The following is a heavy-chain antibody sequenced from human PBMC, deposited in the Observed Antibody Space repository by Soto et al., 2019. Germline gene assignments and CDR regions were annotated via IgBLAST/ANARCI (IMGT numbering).Heavy chain of an antibody. V-gene: IGHV4-31*03. CDR1: GGSISSGGYY. Sequence: SETLSLTCTVSGGSISSGGYYWSWIRQHPGKGLEWIGYIYYSGSTYYNPSLKSRATISVDTSKNQFSLKLSSVTAADTAVYYCARGIGGSSWYRIDYWGQGTLVTVSS. J-gene: IGHJ4*02. D-gene: IGHD6-13*01. CDR3: ARGIGGSSWYRIDY. CDR2: IYYSGST.